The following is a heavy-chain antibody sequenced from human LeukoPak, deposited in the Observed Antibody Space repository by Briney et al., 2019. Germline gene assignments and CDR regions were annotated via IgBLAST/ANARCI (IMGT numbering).Heavy chain of an antibody. D-gene: IGHD2-21*02. CDR2: INHSGST. Sequence: PSETLSLTCAVYGGSFSGYYWSWIRQPPGKGLEWIGEINHSGSTNYNPSLKSRVTISVDTSKNQFSLKLSSVTAADTAVYYCAGQSPLAYCGADCYLDGFDIWGQGTMVTVSS. V-gene: IGHV4-34*01. CDR3: AGQSPLAYCGADCYLDGFDI. J-gene: IGHJ3*02. CDR1: GGSFSGYY.